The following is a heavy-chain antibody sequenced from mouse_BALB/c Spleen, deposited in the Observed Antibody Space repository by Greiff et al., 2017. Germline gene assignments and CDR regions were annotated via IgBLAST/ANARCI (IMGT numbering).Heavy chain of an antibody. Sequence: EVMLVESGGGLVQPGGSLRLSCATSGFTFTDYYMSWVRQPPGKALEWLGFIRNKANGYTTEYSASVKGRFTISRDNSQSILYLQMNTLRAEDSATYYCAREEWLLLFAYWGQGTLVTVSA. J-gene: IGHJ3*01. V-gene: IGHV7-3*02. D-gene: IGHD2-3*01. CDR2: IRNKANGYTT. CDR3: AREEWLLLFAY. CDR1: GFTFTDYY.